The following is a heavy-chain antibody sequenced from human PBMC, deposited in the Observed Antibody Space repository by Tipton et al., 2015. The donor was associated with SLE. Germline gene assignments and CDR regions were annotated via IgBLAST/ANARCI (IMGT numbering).Heavy chain of an antibody. J-gene: IGHJ4*02. CDR1: GFTFSSYS. CDR2: ISSSSSYI. CDR3: ARALTRGYYDSSGSVDY. V-gene: IGHV3-21*03. Sequence: SLRLPCAASGFTFSSYSLTWVRQAPGKGLEWVSSISSSSSYIYYADSVKGRFTISRDNAKNSLYLQMNSLRAEDTAVYYCARALTRGYYDSSGSVDYWGQGTLVTVSS. D-gene: IGHD3-22*01.